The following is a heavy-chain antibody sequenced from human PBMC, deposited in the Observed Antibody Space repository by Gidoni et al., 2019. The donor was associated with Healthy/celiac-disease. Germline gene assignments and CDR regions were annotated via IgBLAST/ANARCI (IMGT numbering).Heavy chain of an antibody. Sequence: QVQLVQSGAEVKKPGASVKVSCKASGYPFTSYGISWVRQAPGQGLEWMGWISAYNGNTNYAQKLQGRVTMTTDTSTSTAYMELRSLRSDDTAVYYCARGDYYGSGSSEGGYYYGMDVWGQGTTVTVSS. CDR2: ISAYNGNT. J-gene: IGHJ6*02. V-gene: IGHV1-18*01. D-gene: IGHD3-10*01. CDR3: ARGDYYGSGSSEGGYYYGMDV. CDR1: GYPFTSYG.